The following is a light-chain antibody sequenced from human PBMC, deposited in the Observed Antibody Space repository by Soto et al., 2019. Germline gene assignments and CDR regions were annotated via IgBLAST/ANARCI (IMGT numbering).Light chain of an antibody. CDR1: SSDVGGYNY. Sequence: QSVLTQPRSVSGSPGQSVTVSCTGTSSDVGGYNYVSWFQQYPGRAPKLMIYDVSERPSGVPDRFSGSKSGNTASLTISGLQADDEADYYCSSYEGNYTYVFGGGTKVTVL. CDR3: SSYEGNYTYV. J-gene: IGLJ1*01. V-gene: IGLV2-11*01. CDR2: DVS.